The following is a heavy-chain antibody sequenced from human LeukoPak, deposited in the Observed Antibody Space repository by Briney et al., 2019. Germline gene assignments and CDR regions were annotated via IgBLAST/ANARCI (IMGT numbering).Heavy chain of an antibody. D-gene: IGHD1-1*01. CDR1: GFTFSSYA. CDR3: AKDVPTACFDY. J-gene: IGHJ4*02. V-gene: IGHV3-23*01. CDR2: TSGSDGTT. Sequence: GGSLRLSCAASGFTFSSYAMSWVRQAPGKGLEWVSATSGSDGTTYYADSVKGRFTISRDNSKNTLYLQMDSLRAEDTAVYYCAKDVPTACFDYWGQGTLVTASS.